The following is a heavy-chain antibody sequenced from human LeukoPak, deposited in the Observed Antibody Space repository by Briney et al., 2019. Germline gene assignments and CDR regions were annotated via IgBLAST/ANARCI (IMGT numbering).Heavy chain of an antibody. CDR3: ARDGPAQMVEFDY. CDR1: GYTFSGTGWY. D-gene: IGHD3-10*01. J-gene: IGHJ4*02. V-gene: IGHV1-2*02. Sequence: GASAKVSCKASGYTFSGTGWYLYWLRQVPGQGLECLGWVYPNNGATAYAQKFQGRFAMTRDTSISTGYMELRGPRPDDTAVYYCARDGPAQMVEFDYWGQGTLVTVSS. CDR2: VYPNNGAT.